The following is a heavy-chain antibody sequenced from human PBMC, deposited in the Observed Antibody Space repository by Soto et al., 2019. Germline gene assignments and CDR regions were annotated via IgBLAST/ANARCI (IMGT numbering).Heavy chain of an antibody. Sequence: SETRSLTCGVSGFSISSVYYWGWIRQPPGKGLEWIGRIYHSGSTYYIPSPKSRVTISLNTSKNHFSLKLTSVTDADTAVYHWARGVETTIYFDFWCQGTLVTVSS. CDR2: IYHSGST. J-gene: IGHJ4*02. D-gene: IGHD1-7*01. V-gene: IGHV4-38-2*01. CDR3: ARGVETTIYFDF. CDR1: GFSISSVYY.